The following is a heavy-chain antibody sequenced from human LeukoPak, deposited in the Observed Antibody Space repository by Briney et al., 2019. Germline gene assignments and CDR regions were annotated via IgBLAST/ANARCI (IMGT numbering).Heavy chain of an antibody. CDR1: GFTFSSYA. D-gene: IGHD5-12*01. J-gene: IGHJ4*02. CDR3: ARDAGGYDYYFDY. Sequence: PGGSLRLSCAASGFTFSSYAMHWVRQAPGKGLEYVSAISSNGGSTYYANSVKARFTISRDNSKNTLYLQMGSLRAEDMAVYYCARDAGGYDYYFDYWGQGTLVTVSS. V-gene: IGHV3-64*01. CDR2: ISSNGGST.